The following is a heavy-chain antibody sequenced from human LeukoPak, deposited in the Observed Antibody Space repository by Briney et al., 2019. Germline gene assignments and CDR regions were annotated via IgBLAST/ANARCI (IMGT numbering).Heavy chain of an antibody. J-gene: IGHJ3*02. CDR2: INPNSGGT. Sequence: ASVKVSCKASGYTFTGYYIHWVRQAPGQGLEWMGWINPNSGGTNYAQKFQGRVTMTGDTSISTAYMELSRLRSEDTAVYYCARDYRTVDGDAFDIWGQGTMVIVSS. V-gene: IGHV1-2*02. CDR1: GYTFTGYY. CDR3: ARDYRTVDGDAFDI. D-gene: IGHD2-8*02.